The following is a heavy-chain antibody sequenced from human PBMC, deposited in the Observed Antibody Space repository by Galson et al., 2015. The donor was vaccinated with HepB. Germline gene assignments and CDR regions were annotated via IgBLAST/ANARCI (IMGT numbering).Heavy chain of an antibody. Sequence: SVKVSCKASGYTFTGYYMHWVRQAPGQGLKWMGWINPNSGGTNYAQKFQGWVTMTRDTSISTAYMELSRLRSDDTAVYYCARGGMTTVMDYYYGMDVWGQGTTVTVSS. CDR1: GYTFTGYY. J-gene: IGHJ6*02. D-gene: IGHD4-11*01. V-gene: IGHV1-2*04. CDR3: ARGGMTTVMDYYYGMDV. CDR2: INPNSGGT.